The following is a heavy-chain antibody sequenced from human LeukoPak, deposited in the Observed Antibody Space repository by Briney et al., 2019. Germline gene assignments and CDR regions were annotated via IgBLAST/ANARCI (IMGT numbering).Heavy chain of an antibody. V-gene: IGHV3-30*02. CDR2: IRYDGSNK. Sequence: GGSLRLSCAASGFTFSSYRMHWVRQAPGKGLEWVAFIRYDGSNKYYADSVKGRFTISRDNSKNTLYLQMNSLRAEDTAVYYCAKPLFRGVIIHPLDGLDYWGQGTLVTVSS. J-gene: IGHJ4*02. CDR3: AKPLFRGVIIHPLDGLDY. D-gene: IGHD3-10*01. CDR1: GFTFSSYR.